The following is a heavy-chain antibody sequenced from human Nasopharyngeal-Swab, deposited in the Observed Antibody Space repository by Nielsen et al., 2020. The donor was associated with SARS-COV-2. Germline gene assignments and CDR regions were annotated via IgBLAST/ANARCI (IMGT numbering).Heavy chain of an antibody. D-gene: IGHD1-20*01. V-gene: IGHV3-23*01. CDR1: GFPFSDYS. J-gene: IGHJ5*02. Sequence: GESLKISCAASGFPFSDYSMNWVRQAPGTRPEWVSGISGPGGATYYAGSVRGRFIISRDNSKNMVFLQMNSLRVEDTAIYYCAKDPRGMTGLRTSNWFDPWGQGTLVTVSS. CDR3: AKDPRGMTGLRTSNWFDP. CDR2: ISGPGGAT.